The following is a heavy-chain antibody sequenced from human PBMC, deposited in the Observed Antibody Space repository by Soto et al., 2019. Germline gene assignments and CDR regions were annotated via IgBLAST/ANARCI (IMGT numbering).Heavy chain of an antibody. CDR2: ISDSGSST. J-gene: IGHJ3*02. CDR1: EFTFGNYA. D-gene: IGHD1-26*01. V-gene: IGHV3-23*01. CDR3: AKDLVGATRLFVAFDI. Sequence: EEQLLESGGDLVQPGGSLRLSCAASEFTFGNYAMSWVRQAPGKGLEWVSSISDSGSSTFYADSVKGRFTISRDNSKNTLYLQMNSLRTADTALYYCAKDLVGATRLFVAFDIWGQGTMVTVSS.